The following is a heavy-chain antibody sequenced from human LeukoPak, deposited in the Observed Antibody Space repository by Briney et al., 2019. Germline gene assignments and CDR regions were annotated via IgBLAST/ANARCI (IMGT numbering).Heavy chain of an antibody. CDR2: ISSNGDNT. V-gene: IGHV3-64D*06. CDR3: VRGTGY. J-gene: IGHJ4*02. CDR1: GFTFSTYV. Sequence: GGSLRLSCSVSGFTFSTYVMHWVRQAPGKGLEYVSAISSNGDNTYYADSVKGRFIISRDNSKNTLYLQMSSLRADDTAVYYCVRGTGYWGQGTLVTVSS.